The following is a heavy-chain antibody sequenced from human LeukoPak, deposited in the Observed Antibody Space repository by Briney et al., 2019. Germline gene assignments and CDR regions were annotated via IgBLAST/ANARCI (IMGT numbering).Heavy chain of an antibody. CDR2: IYYGGST. J-gene: IGHJ6*02. Sequence: SETLSLTCTVSGGSISSGDYYWNWIRQPPGKGLEWIGYIYYGGSTYYNPSLKSRVIISIDTSKNQFSLKLSFVTAADTAVYYCARGWADRAQSNYYGMDVWGQGTTVTVSS. D-gene: IGHD3-16*01. CDR3: ARGWADRAQSNYYGMDV. V-gene: IGHV4-30-4*01. CDR1: GGSISSGDYY.